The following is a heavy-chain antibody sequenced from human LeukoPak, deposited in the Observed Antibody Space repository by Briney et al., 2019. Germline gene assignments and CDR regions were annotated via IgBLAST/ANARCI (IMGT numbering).Heavy chain of an antibody. J-gene: IGHJ4*02. V-gene: IGHV4-30-2*01. CDR3: ARGGGYYLFDY. CDR1: GGSISSGGYS. D-gene: IGHD3-22*01. Sequence: KPSETLSLTCAVSGGSISSGGYSWSWIRQPPGKGLEWIGYIYHSGSTYYNPSLKSRVTISVDRSKNQFSLKLSSVTAADTAVYYCARGGGYYLFDYWGQGTLVTVSS. CDR2: IYHSGST.